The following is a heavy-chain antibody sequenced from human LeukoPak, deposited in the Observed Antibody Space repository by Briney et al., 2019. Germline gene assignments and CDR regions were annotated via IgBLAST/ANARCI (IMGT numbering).Heavy chain of an antibody. CDR2: FDPEDGET. Sequence: ASVKVSCKVSGYTLTELSMHWVRQAPGKGLEWMGGFDPEDGETIYAQKFQGRVTMTEDTSTDTACMELSSLRSEDTAVYYCATERIYRSRYTAFDYWGQGTLVTVSS. D-gene: IGHD1-14*01. V-gene: IGHV1-24*01. CDR1: GYTLTELS. CDR3: ATERIYRSRYTAFDY. J-gene: IGHJ4*02.